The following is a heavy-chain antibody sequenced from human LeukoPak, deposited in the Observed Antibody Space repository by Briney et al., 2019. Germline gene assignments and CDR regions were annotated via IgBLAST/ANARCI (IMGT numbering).Heavy chain of an antibody. J-gene: IGHJ4*02. D-gene: IGHD6-13*01. V-gene: IGHV4-59*06. CDR3: ARGGSAAAAGTHFDY. Sequence: SETLSLTCTVSGGSISSYYWSWIRQHPGKGLDWIGYIYYSGSTYYNPSLKSRVTISVDTSKNQFSLKLSSVTAADTAVYYCARGGSAAAAGTHFDYWGQGTLVTVSS. CDR1: GGSISSYY. CDR2: IYYSGST.